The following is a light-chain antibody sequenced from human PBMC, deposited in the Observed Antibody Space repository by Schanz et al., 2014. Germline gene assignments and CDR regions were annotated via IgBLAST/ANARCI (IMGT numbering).Light chain of an antibody. CDR1: QSVSSSY. J-gene: IGKJ5*01. Sequence: EIVLTQSPGTLSLSPGERATLSCRASQSVSSSYLAWYQQKPGQAPRLLIYDASNRATGIPARFSGSGSGTDFTLAISRLEPEDFAVYYCQHYGSSPDTFGQGTRLELK. CDR2: DAS. CDR3: QHYGSSPDT. V-gene: IGKV3-20*01.